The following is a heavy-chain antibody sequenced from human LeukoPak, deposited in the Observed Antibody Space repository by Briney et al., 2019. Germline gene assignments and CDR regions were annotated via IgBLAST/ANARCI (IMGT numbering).Heavy chain of an antibody. CDR1: GGTFSSYA. CDR3: AREGAYDGYYYYGMDV. CDR2: INPSGGST. J-gene: IGHJ6*02. Sequence: GASVKVSCKASGGTFSSYAISWVRQAPGQGLEWMGIINPSGGSTSYAQKFQGRVTMTRDTSTSTVYMELSSLRSEDTAVYYCAREGAYDGYYYYGMDVWGQGTTVTVSS. V-gene: IGHV1-46*01. D-gene: IGHD5-12*01.